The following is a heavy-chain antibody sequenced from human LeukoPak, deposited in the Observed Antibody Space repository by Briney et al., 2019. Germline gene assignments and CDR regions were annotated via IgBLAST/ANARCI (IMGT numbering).Heavy chain of an antibody. CDR1: GFTFSSYA. CDR3: ARDTSEGDYAWWFDP. D-gene: IGHD3-16*01. CDR2: ISYDGSNK. V-gene: IGHV3-30*04. Sequence: PGGSLRLSCAASGFTFSSYAMHWVRQAPGKGLEWVAVISYDGSNKYYADSVKGRFTISRDNSKNTLYLQMNSLRAEDTAVYFCARDTSEGDYAWWFDPWGQGTLVTVAS. J-gene: IGHJ5*02.